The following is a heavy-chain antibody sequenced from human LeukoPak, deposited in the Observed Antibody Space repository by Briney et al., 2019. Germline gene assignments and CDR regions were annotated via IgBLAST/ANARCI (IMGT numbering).Heavy chain of an antibody. CDR2: VNPNSGNT. CDR3: ARGSRSGDY. Sequence: ASVKVSCKASGYTFTSYGISWVRQAPGQGLEWMGWVNPNSGNTGYAQKFQGRVTMTRNISTSTAYMELSSLRSEDTAVYYCARGSRSGDYWGQGTQVTVSS. CDR1: GYTFTSYG. J-gene: IGHJ4*02. D-gene: IGHD3-10*01. V-gene: IGHV1-8*02.